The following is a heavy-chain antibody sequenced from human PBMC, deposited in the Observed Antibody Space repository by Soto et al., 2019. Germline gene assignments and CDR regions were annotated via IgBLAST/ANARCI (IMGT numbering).Heavy chain of an antibody. V-gene: IGHV5-10-1*01. Sequence: GESLKISCKGSGYSFTSYWISWVRQMPGKGLEWMGRIDPSDSYTNYSPSFQGHVTISADKSISTAYLQWSSLKASDTAMYYCASARDYYYGMDVWGQGTTVTVSS. CDR1: GYSFTSYW. CDR2: IDPSDSYT. J-gene: IGHJ6*02. CDR3: ASARDYYYGMDV.